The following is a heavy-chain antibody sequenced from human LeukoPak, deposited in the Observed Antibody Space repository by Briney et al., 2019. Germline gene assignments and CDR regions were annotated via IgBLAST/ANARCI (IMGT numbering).Heavy chain of an antibody. D-gene: IGHD3-22*01. J-gene: IGHJ3*02. Sequence: GGSLRLSCAASGFTFSSYAMSWVRQAPGKGLEWVSAISGSGGSTYYADSVKGRFTISRDNSKNTLYLQMNSLRAEDTAVYYCARTYYYDSSGYFDAFDIWGQGTMVTVSS. CDR1: GFTFSSYA. V-gene: IGHV3-23*01. CDR2: ISGSGGST. CDR3: ARTYYYDSSGYFDAFDI.